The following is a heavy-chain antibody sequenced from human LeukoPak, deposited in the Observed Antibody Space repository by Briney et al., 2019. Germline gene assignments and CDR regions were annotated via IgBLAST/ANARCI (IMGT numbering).Heavy chain of an antibody. CDR1: GFTVSSNY. V-gene: IGHV3-53*01. CDR2: IYSGGST. J-gene: IGHJ4*02. Sequence: GGSLRLSCAASGFTVSSNYMSWVRQAPGKELEWVSVIYSGGSTYYADSVKGRFTISRDNSKNTLYLQMNSLRAEDTAVYYCASSSSSPLIDYWGQGTLVTASS. CDR3: ASSSSSPLIDY. D-gene: IGHD6-6*01.